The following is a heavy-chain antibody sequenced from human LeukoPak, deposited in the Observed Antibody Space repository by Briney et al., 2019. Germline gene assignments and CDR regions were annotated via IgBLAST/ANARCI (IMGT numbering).Heavy chain of an antibody. V-gene: IGHV3-48*02. Sequence: GGSLRLPSAASGFTFRSYAMQWVRQAPGKGLVGVSYITYNSGIIFYADSVKGRFTISRDNVTDSLYLQMSSLRDEDTAVYYCARDSGYSCADGYWGQGTLVTVSS. CDR3: ARDSGYSCADGY. J-gene: IGHJ4*02. D-gene: IGHD5-18*01. CDR1: GFTFRSYA. CDR2: ITYNSGII.